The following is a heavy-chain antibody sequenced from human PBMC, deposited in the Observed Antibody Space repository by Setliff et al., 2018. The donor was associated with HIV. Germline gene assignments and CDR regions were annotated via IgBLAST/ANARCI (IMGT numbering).Heavy chain of an antibody. V-gene: IGHV1-69*05. CDR2: IIPMFGTL. D-gene: IGHD1-26*01. CDR1: GGTFSSYA. J-gene: IGHJ3*02. CDR3: ARGHSHGYGYSGSYGPFDI. Sequence: SVKVSCKASGGTFSSYAINWVRQAPGQGLEWMGGIIPMFGTLNFAQKFQGRVTVTTDESTSTAYMELNSLRSEDTAVYYCARGHSHGYGYSGSYGPFDIWGQGTMVTVSS.